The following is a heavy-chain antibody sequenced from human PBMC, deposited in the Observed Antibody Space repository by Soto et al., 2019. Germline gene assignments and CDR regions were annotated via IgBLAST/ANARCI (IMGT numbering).Heavy chain of an antibody. Sequence: QVQLVESGGGVVQPGMSLRLSCGASRLTFSSYGMHWVRQAPGKGLEGVALISYDESKKYYADSVKGRFTIARDNSNNTRYQQMDSLRAEDTAGYYRAKDRRRGSYSYATFDMWGQGTMVTVSS. D-gene: IGHD1-26*01. J-gene: IGHJ3*02. CDR2: ISYDESKK. V-gene: IGHV3-30*18. CDR1: RLTFSSYG. CDR3: AKDRRRGSYSYATFDM.